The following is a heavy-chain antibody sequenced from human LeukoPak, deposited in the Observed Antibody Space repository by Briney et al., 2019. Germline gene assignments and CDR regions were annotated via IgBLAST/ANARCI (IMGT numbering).Heavy chain of an antibody. D-gene: IGHD6-25*01. CDR1: GGSISSYY. J-gene: IGHJ3*02. CDR2: IYYSGST. CDR3: ARAADPGAFDI. Sequence: SESLSLTCTVSGGSISSYYWSWIRQPPGKGLEWIGYIYYSGSTNYNPSLKSRVTTSVDTSKNQFSLKLSSVTAADTAVYYCARAADPGAFDIWGQGTMVTVSS. V-gene: IGHV4-59*01.